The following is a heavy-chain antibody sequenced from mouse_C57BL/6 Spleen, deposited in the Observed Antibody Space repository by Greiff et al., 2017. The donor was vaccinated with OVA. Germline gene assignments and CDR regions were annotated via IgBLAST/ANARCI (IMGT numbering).Heavy chain of an antibody. CDR2: INYDGSST. V-gene: IGHV5-16*01. D-gene: IGHD3-2*02. Sequence: DVKLVESEGGLVQPGSSMKLSCTASGFTFSDYYMAWVRQVPEKGLEWVANINYDGSSTYYLDSLKSRFIISRDNAKNILYLQMSSLKSEDTATYYCAREGTAQATRYFDVWGTGTTVTVSS. J-gene: IGHJ1*03. CDR1: GFTFSDYY. CDR3: AREGTAQATRYFDV.